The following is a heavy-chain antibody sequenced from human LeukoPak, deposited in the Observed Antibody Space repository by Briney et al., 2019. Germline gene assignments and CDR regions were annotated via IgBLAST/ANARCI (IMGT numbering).Heavy chain of an antibody. D-gene: IGHD5-12*01. CDR3: ARLVGGYHMRFDY. CDR2: IYYSGST. CDR1: GGSISSYY. Sequence: TETLSLTCTVSGGSISSYYWSWIRQPPGKGLEWIGYIYYSGSTNYNPSLKSRVTISVDTSKNQFSLKLSSVTAADTAVYYCARLVGGYHMRFDYWGQGTLVTVSS. J-gene: IGHJ4*02. V-gene: IGHV4-59*08.